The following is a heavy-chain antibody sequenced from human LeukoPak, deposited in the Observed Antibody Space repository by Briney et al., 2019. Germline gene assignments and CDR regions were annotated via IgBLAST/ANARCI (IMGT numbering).Heavy chain of an antibody. V-gene: IGHV4-30-4*01. CDR3: ARVRGMDDSSGYYHYYFDY. D-gene: IGHD3-22*01. CDR1: GGSISSGDYY. J-gene: IGHJ4*02. Sequence: PSETLSFTCTVSGGSISSGDYYWSWIRQPPGKGLEWIGYIYYSGSTYYNPSLKSRLTISVDTSKNQVSLKLSSVTAADTAVYYCARVRGMDDSSGYYHYYFDYWGQGTLATVSS. CDR2: IYYSGST.